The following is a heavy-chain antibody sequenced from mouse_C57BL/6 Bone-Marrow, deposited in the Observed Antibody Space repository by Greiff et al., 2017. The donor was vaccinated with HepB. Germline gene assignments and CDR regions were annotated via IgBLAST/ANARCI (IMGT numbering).Heavy chain of an antibody. CDR1: GFNIKDDY. V-gene: IGHV14-4*01. Sequence: VQLQQSGAELVRPGASVKLSCTASGFNIKDDYMHWVKQRPEQGLEWIGWIDPENGDTEYASKFQGKATITADTSSNTAYLQLSSLTSDDTAVYYCTAKGAMDYWGQGTSVTVSS. D-gene: IGHD1-2*01. J-gene: IGHJ4*01. CDR3: TAKGAMDY. CDR2: IDPENGDT.